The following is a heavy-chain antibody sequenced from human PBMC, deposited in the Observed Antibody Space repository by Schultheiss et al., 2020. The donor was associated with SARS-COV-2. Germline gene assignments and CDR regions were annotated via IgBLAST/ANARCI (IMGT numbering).Heavy chain of an antibody. CDR3: ARDRFCSSTSCYRGPNYYYYYGMDV. D-gene: IGHD2-2*01. CDR1: GGSISSGGYY. CDR2: IYTSGST. Sequence: LRLSCTVSGGSISSGGYYWGWIRQPPGKGLEWIGRIYTSGSTNYNPSLKSRVTMSVDTSKNQFSLKLSSVTAADTAVYYCARDRFCSSTSCYRGPNYYYYYGMDVWGQGTTVTVSS. V-gene: IGHV4-61*02. J-gene: IGHJ6*02.